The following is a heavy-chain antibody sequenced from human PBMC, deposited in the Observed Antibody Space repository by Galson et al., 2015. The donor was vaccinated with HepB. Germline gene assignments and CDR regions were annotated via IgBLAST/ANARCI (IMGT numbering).Heavy chain of an antibody. CDR3: ARDLSLDTAMVTGYFDY. CDR1: GFTFSSYW. Sequence: SLRLSCAASGFTFSSYWMSWVRQAPGKGLEWVANIKQDGSEKYYVDSAKGRFTISRDNAKNSLYLQMNSLRAEDTAVYYCARDLSLDTAMVTGYFDYWGQGTLVTVSS. D-gene: IGHD5-18*01. J-gene: IGHJ4*02. CDR2: IKQDGSEK. V-gene: IGHV3-7*03.